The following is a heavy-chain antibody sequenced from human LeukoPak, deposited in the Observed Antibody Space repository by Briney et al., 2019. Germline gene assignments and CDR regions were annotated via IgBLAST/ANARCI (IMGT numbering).Heavy chain of an antibody. CDR2: ISSSSSYI. V-gene: IGHV3-21*04. CDR3: AKDRGYSYGTFDY. CDR1: GFTFSSYS. J-gene: IGHJ4*02. Sequence: GGSLRLSCAASGFTFSSYSMNWVRQAPGKGLEWVSSISSSSSYIYYADSVKGRFTISRDNAKNSLYLQMNSLRAEDTALYYCAKDRGYSYGTFDYWGQGTLVTVSS. D-gene: IGHD5-18*01.